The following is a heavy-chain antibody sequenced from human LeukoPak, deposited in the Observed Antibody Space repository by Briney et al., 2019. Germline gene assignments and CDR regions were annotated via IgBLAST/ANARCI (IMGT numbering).Heavy chain of an antibody. V-gene: IGHV1-2*02. CDR1: GYTLTGYY. J-gene: IGHJ6*02. D-gene: IGHD1-14*01. CDR3: ARDHDPGLSYYYYGMDV. Sequence: VASVKVSCKASGYTLTGYYMHWVRQAPGQGLEWMGWINPNSGGTNYAQKFQGRVTMTRDTSISTAYMELSRLRSDDTAVYYCARDHDPGLSYYYYGMDVWGQGTTVTVSS. CDR2: INPNSGGT.